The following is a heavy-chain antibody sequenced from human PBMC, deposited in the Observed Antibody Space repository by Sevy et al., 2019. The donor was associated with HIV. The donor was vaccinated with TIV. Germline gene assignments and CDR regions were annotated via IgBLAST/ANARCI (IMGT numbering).Heavy chain of an antibody. Sequence: ASVKVSCKVSGYTLTQLSMHWVRQAPGKGLEWMGSFDPEDGERIYAQKFQGRITMTEDTSTDTAYMDLSSLKSDDTAGDYWATTREYYQGKSGYFDYWGQGALVTVSS. J-gene: IGHJ4*02. D-gene: IGHD2-15*01. CDR3: ATTREYYQGKSGYFDY. V-gene: IGHV1-24*01. CDR1: GYTLTQLS. CDR2: FDPEDGER.